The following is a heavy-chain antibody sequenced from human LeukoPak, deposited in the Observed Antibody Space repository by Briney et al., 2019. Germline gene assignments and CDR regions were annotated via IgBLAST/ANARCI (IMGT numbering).Heavy chain of an antibody. Sequence: GGSLRLSCVGSGFNFDEYAMHWVRQPPGKGLEWVSGISSNSDDIGYADSVKGRFTISGDSAKKSLYLQMNSLRAEDTALYYCAKDRYCTSSSCPIDYWGRGTLVTVSS. CDR3: AKDRYCTSSSCPIDY. V-gene: IGHV3-9*01. J-gene: IGHJ4*02. CDR2: ISSNSDDI. D-gene: IGHD2-15*01. CDR1: GFNFDEYA.